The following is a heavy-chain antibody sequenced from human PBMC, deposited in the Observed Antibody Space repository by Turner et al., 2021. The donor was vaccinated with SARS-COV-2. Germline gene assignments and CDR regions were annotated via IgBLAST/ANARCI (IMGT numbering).Heavy chain of an antibody. D-gene: IGHD2-2*01. CDR1: GGTFSSYA. Sequence: QVQLVQSGAEMKKPGSSVKVSCTASGGTFSSYAISWVRQAPGQGLEGIGGIIPNLGIPNDAQKVQGRVTMTADKSTSTAYMELSSLRSEDTAVYYCAREGSSGEPHCSSTSCYPYWGQGTLVTVSS. CDR3: AREGSSGEPHCSSTSCYPY. J-gene: IGHJ4*02. CDR2: IIPNLGIP. V-gene: IGHV1-69*10.